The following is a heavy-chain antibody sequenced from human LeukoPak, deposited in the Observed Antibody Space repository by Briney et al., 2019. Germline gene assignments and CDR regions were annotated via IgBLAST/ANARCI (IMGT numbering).Heavy chain of an antibody. D-gene: IGHD2-15*01. Sequence: GASVKVSCKASGYGFTSNTITWVRQAPGQGLEWLGRIIPILGIANYAQKFQGRVTITADKSTSTAYMELSSLRSEDTAVYYCAGKANTQNDAFDIWGEGTMVTVSS. CDR3: AGKANTQNDAFDI. CDR2: IIPILGIA. CDR1: GYGFTSNT. V-gene: IGHV1-69*02. J-gene: IGHJ3*02.